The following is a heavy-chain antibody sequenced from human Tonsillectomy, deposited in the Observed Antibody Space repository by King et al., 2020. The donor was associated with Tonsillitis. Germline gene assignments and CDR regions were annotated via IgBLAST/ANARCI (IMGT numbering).Heavy chain of an antibody. CDR2: ISYSGST. J-gene: IGHJ3*02. D-gene: IGHD5-18*01. CDR1: GGSISSGGYY. CDR3: ARLPAYNYARAAFDI. Sequence: VPLQESGPGLVKPSQTLSLTCTVSGGSISSGGYYWSWIRQHPGKGLEWIGYISYSGSTYSNPSLQSRVTISVDTSRNQFSLKLSSVIAADTAVFYCARLPAYNYARAAFDIWGQGTMVTVSS. V-gene: IGHV4-31*03.